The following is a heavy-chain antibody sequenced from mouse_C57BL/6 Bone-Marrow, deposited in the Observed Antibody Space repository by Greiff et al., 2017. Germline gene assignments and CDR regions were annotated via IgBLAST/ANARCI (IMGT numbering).Heavy chain of an antibody. J-gene: IGHJ4*01. CDR3: AREGITTVVGGYAMDY. CDR1: GYTFTSYW. D-gene: IGHD1-1*01. V-gene: IGHV1-50*01. Sequence: VQLQQPGAELVKPGASVKLSCKASGYTFTSYWMQWVKQRPGQGLEWIGEIDPSDSYTNYNQKFKGKATLTVDTSSSTAYMQLSSLTSEDSAVYYCAREGITTVVGGYAMDYWGQGTSVTVSS. CDR2: IDPSDSYT.